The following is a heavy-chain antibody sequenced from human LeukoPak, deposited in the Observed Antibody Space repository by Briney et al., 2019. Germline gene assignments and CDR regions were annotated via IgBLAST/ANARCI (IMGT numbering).Heavy chain of an antibody. CDR3: ARATTTVTSFDY. CDR1: GGSISSSSYY. D-gene: IGHD4-11*01. J-gene: IGHJ4*02. Sequence: PSETLSLTCTVSGGSISSSSYYWGWSRQPPGNGLEWIGSIYYTGSTYYNPSLKSRVTISVDTSKNQFSLKLSSVTAADTAVYYCARATTTVTSFDYWGQGTLVTVSS. V-gene: IGHV4-39*01. CDR2: IYYTGST.